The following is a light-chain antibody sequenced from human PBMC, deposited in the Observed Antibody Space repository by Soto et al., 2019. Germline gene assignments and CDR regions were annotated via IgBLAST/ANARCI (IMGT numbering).Light chain of an antibody. Sequence: DIQMTQSPSSLSASVGDRVTITFLASQSISSYLNWYQQKRGKAPKLLVYAASSLQSGVPSRFSGSGSGTDFTLTISSLQPEDFATYYCQQSYSTPLTFGGGTKVDI. CDR2: AAS. V-gene: IGKV1-39*01. CDR1: QSISSY. CDR3: QQSYSTPLT. J-gene: IGKJ4*01.